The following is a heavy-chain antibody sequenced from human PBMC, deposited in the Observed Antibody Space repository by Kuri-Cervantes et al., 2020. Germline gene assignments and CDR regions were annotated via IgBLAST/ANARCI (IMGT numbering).Heavy chain of an antibody. CDR2: IYHSGST. CDR1: GGSISSSNW. CDR3: VRDGCSSTSCYYFSAFDI. V-gene: IGHV4-4*02. Sequence: SETLSLTCAVSGGSISSSNWWSWVRQPPGKGLEWIGEIYHSGSTNYNPSLKSRVTISLDTSKSQFSLKLSSVTAADTAVYYCVRDGCSSTSCYYFSAFDIWGQGTMVTVSS. D-gene: IGHD2-2*01. J-gene: IGHJ3*02.